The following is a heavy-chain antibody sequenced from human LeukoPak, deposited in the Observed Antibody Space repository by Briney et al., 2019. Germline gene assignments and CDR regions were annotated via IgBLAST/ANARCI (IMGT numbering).Heavy chain of an antibody. J-gene: IGHJ4*02. CDR1: GGTFSSYA. D-gene: IGHD3-22*01. CDR3: ARVSHTYYDSSGYYLY. Sequence: SVKVSRKASGGTFSSYAISWVRQAPGQGLEWVGRIIPILGIANYAQKFQGRVTITADKSTSTAYMELSSLRSEDTAVYYCARVSHTYYDSSGYYLYWGQGTLVTVSS. V-gene: IGHV1-69*04. CDR2: IIPILGIA.